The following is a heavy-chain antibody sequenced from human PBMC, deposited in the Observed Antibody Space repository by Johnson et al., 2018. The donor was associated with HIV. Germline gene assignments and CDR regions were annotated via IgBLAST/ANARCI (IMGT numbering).Heavy chain of an antibody. CDR2: INWNSGTI. V-gene: IGHV3-9*01. J-gene: IGHJ3*02. CDR1: GFTFDDYA. CDR3: AKDTGAFDI. Sequence: VQLVESGGGLVQPGRSLRLSCAASGFTFDDYAMHWVRQVPGKGLEWVSSINWNSGTIAYADSVKGRFTISRDNAKNSLYLQMNSLRAEDTALYYCAKDTGAFDIWGQGTMVTVSS.